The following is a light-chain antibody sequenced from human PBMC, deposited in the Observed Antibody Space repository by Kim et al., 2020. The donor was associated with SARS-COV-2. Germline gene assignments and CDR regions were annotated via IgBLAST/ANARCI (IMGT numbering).Light chain of an antibody. J-gene: IGKJ2*01. CDR1: QSLVLSNGDTY. V-gene: IGKV2-24*01. CDR3: MQATQHPYT. CDR2: KVS. Sequence: QPASISCRASQSLVLSNGDTYGNWRHQKPGQPPRLLIYKVSERFSGVPDRFSGSGTGTDFTLIISRVEAEDVGVYYCMQATQHPYTFGQGTKLEI.